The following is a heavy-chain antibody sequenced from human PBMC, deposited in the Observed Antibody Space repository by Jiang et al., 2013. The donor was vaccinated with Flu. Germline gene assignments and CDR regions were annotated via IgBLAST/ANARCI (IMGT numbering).Heavy chain of an antibody. CDR1: GDSISRAGSY. D-gene: IGHD3-10*01. CDR3: TRSGSPYNWFDP. Sequence: PGLVKPSQTLSLSCSVSGDSISRAGSYWRWVRQYPGRGLESIGYIYYSGSTYYNPSLTSRVTISVDRSKNQFSLKLTSVTGADSAMYYCTRSGSPYNWFDPWGQGTLVTVSS. CDR2: IYYSGST. J-gene: IGHJ5*02. V-gene: IGHV4-31*03.